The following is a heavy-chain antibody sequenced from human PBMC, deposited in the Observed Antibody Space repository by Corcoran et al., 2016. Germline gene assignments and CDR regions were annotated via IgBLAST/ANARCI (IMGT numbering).Heavy chain of an antibody. CDR2: IIPIFGTA. V-gene: IGHV1-69*01. CDR1: GGTFSSYA. Sequence: QVQLVQSGAEVKKPGSSVKVSCKASGGTFSSYAISWVRRAPGQGLEWMGGIIPIFGTANYAQKFQGRVTIIADESTSTAYMELSRLRSEDTAVYDCAGRSSLVVVAATEFYYGMDVWGQGTTVTVSS. D-gene: IGHD2-15*01. J-gene: IGHJ6*02. CDR3: AGRSSLVVVAATEFYYGMDV.